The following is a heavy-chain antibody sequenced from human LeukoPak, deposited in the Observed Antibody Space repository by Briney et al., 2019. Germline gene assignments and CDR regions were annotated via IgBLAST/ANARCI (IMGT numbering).Heavy chain of an antibody. Sequence: SETLSLTCTVSGGSISSYYWSWIRRPPGKGLEWIGYIYYSGSTNYNPSLKSRVTISVDTSKNQFSLKLSSVTAADTAVYYCARMGYYYYGMDVWGQGTTVTVSS. CDR2: IYYSGST. J-gene: IGHJ6*02. CDR1: GGSISSYY. D-gene: IGHD3-16*01. CDR3: ARMGYYYYGMDV. V-gene: IGHV4-59*01.